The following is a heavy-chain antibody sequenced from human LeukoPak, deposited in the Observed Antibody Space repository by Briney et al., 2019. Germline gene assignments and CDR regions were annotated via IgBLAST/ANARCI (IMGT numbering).Heavy chain of an antibody. Sequence: SETPSLTCTVSGGSISSGCYYWGWIRQPPGKGLEWLGSIYYSGSPYYNPSLKSRVTISVDTSKNQFSLKLSSVTAADTAVYYCARVTGYMIEDYFDYWGQGTLVTVSS. CDR2: IYYSGSP. D-gene: IGHD3-9*01. CDR3: ARVTGYMIEDYFDY. V-gene: IGHV4-39*07. CDR1: GGSISSGCYY. J-gene: IGHJ4*02.